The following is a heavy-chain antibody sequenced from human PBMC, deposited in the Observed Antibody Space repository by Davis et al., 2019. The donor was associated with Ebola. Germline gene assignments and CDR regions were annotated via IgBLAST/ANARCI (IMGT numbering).Heavy chain of an antibody. V-gene: IGHV1-2*06. CDR1: GYTFTNYY. CDR3: ARVSGPGTIFPVGDAFDI. D-gene: IGHD3-10*02. J-gene: IGHJ4*02. CDR2: INANTGGT. Sequence: ASVKVSCKASGYTFTNYYMHWVRQAPGQGLEWMGRINANTGGTNYAQNFQGRITITRDTSITTAYMELSRLKSDDTAVYYCARVSGPGTIFPVGDAFDIWGQGTLVTVSS.